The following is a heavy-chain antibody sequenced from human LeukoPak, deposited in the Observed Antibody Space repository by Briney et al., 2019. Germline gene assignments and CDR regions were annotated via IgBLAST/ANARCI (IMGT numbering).Heavy chain of an antibody. CDR2: IKQDGSEK. CDR3: ARVGRGYSYGY. Sequence: GGSLRLSCAASGFTFSSYSMSGVRQAPGKGLEWVANIKQDGSEKYYVDSVKGRFTISRDNAKNSLYLQMNSMTGEDTAVYYCARVGRGYSYGYWGQGTLVTVSS. D-gene: IGHD5-18*01. CDR1: GFTFSSYS. V-gene: IGHV3-7*01. J-gene: IGHJ4*02.